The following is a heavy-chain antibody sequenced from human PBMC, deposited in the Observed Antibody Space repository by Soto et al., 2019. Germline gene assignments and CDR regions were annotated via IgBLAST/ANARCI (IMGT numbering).Heavy chain of an antibody. J-gene: IGHJ6*02. CDR2: FDPEDGET. CDR1: GYTLTELS. D-gene: IGHD3-10*01. Sequence: ASVKVSCKVSGYTLTELSMHWVRQAPGKGXEWMGGFDPEDGETIYAQKFQGRVTMTEDTSTDTAYMELSSLRSEDTAVYYCATVSLWFGESINYYYGMDVWGQGTTVTVSS. V-gene: IGHV1-24*01. CDR3: ATVSLWFGESINYYYGMDV.